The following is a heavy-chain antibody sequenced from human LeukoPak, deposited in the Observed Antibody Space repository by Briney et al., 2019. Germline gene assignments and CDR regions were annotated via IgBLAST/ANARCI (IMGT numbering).Heavy chain of an antibody. CDR1: GFTFSNYG. Sequence: GSLRLSCAASGFTFSNYGMHWVRQAPGKGLEWAAFISYDGSKKYYADSVKGRFTISRDNSKNTLYLQMNSLRTDDTAVYYCARVTSGYYCGHWGQGTLVTVSS. CDR2: ISYDGSKK. V-gene: IGHV3-30*03. J-gene: IGHJ4*02. CDR3: ARVTSGYYCGH. D-gene: IGHD3-22*01.